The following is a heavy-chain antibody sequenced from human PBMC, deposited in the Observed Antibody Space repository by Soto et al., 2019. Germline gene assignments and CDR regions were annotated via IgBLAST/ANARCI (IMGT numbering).Heavy chain of an antibody. CDR3: ARTPDH. D-gene: IGHD2-15*01. Sequence: QVQLQESGPGLVKPSQTLSLTCTVSCGSISSGGYYWSCIRQHPGKGLEWIGYIYYSGSTYYNPSRKSGFTISVDTSKILFSLKLSSVTSADTAVYYCARTPDHWGQGTLVTVSS. CDR2: IYYSGST. J-gene: IGHJ4*02. CDR1: CGSISSGGYY. V-gene: IGHV4-31*03.